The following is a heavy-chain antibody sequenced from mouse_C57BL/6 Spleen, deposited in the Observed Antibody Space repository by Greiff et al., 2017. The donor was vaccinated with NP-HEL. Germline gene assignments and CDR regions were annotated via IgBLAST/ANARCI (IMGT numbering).Heavy chain of an antibody. Sequence: VQLQQSGPVLVKPGASVTMSCKASGYTFTDYYMNWVKQSHGKSLEWIGVINPYNGGTSYNQKFKGKATLTVDKSSSTAYMELNSLTSEDSAVYYCARGSYYFDYWGQGTTLTVSS. CDR2: INPYNGGT. J-gene: IGHJ2*01. CDR3: ARGSYYFDY. V-gene: IGHV1-19*01. CDR1: GYTFTDYY.